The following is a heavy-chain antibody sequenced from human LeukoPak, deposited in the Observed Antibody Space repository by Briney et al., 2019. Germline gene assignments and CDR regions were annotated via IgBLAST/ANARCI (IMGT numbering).Heavy chain of an antibody. CDR3: ARGVSRKQWLVQH. V-gene: IGHV1-69*01. CDR2: IIPIFGTA. Sequence: SVNVSCMASGGTFSSYAISWVRQAPGQGLEWMGGIIPIFGTANYAQKFQGRVTITADESTSTAYMELSSLRSEDTAVYYCARGVSRKQWLVQHWGQGTLVTVSS. D-gene: IGHD6-19*01. CDR1: GGTFSSYA. J-gene: IGHJ1*01.